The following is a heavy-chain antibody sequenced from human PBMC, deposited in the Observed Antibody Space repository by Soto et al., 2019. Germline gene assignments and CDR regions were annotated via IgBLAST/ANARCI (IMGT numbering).Heavy chain of an antibody. CDR3: ARDTAGQWLTP. CDR2: IIPILGIA. J-gene: IGHJ5*02. D-gene: IGHD6-19*01. V-gene: IGHV1-69*08. CDR1: GGTFSSYT. Sequence: QVQLVQSGAEVKKPGSSVKVSCKASGGTFSSYTISWVRQAPGQGLEWMGRIIPILGIANYAQKFQGRATITADKSTSTAYMELSSLRSEDTAVYYCARDTAGQWLTPWGQGTLVTVSS.